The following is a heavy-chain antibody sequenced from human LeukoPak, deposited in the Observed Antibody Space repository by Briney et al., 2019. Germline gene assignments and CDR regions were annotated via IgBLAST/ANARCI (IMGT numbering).Heavy chain of an antibody. CDR1: GGSISSDY. CDR2: IYYSGST. J-gene: IGHJ6*03. D-gene: IGHD2-2*01. CDR3: ARDQHCSSTSCYECQVSYYMNV. Sequence: SETLSLTCTVSGGSISSDYWSWIRQPPGKGLEWIGYIYYSGSTNYNPSLKSRVTISVDTSKNQFSLKLSSVTAADTAVYYCARDQHCSSTSCYECQVSYYMNVWGKGTTVTVSS. V-gene: IGHV4-59*01.